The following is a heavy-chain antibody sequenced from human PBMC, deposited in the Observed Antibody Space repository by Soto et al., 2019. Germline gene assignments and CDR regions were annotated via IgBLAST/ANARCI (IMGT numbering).Heavy chain of an antibody. CDR3: ARGKQDYGDYAS. J-gene: IGHJ5*02. D-gene: IGHD4-17*01. V-gene: IGHV4-59*01. Sequence: SETLSLTCTVSGGSISSYYWSWIRQPPGKGLEWIGYIYYSGSTNYNPSLKSRVTISVDTSKNQFSLKLSSVTAADTAVYYCARGKQDYGDYASWGQGTLVTVSS. CDR2: IYYSGST. CDR1: GGSISSYY.